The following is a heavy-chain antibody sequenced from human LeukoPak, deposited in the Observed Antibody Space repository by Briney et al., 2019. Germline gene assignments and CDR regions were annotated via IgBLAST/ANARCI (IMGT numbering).Heavy chain of an antibody. J-gene: IGHJ4*02. Sequence: PSETLSLTCTVSGGSISSYYWSWIRQPPGKGLERIGYIYYSGSTNYNPSLKSRVTISVDTSKNQFSLKLSSVTAADTAVYYCARVDPDSSSTLEVFDYWGQGTLVTVSS. CDR3: ARVDPDSSSTLEVFDY. D-gene: IGHD6-6*01. CDR2: IYYSGST. CDR1: GGSISSYY. V-gene: IGHV4-59*01.